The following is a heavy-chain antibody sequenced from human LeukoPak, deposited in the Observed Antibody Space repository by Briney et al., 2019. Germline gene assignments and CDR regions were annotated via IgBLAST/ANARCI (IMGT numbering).Heavy chain of an antibody. D-gene: IGHD2-15*01. CDR3: AKDRNGDIVVVVAATPLYYFDY. CDR2: ISWNSGSI. J-gene: IGHJ4*02. V-gene: IGHV3-9*01. CDR1: GFTFDDYA. Sequence: PGGSLRLSCAASGFTFDDYAMHWVRQAPGKGLEWVSGISWNSGSIGYADSVKGRFTISRDNAKNSLCLQMNSLRAEDTALYYCAKDRNGDIVVVVAATPLYYFDYWGQGTLVTVSS.